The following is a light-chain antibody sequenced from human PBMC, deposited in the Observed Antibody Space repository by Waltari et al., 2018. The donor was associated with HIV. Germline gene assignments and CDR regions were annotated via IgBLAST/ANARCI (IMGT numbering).Light chain of an antibody. CDR2: EVS. CDR3: CAYAGSTTYVI. V-gene: IGLV2-23*02. J-gene: IGLJ2*01. CDR1: RSDVGGSNL. Sequence: QSALTQPASVSGSPGQSITIPLTGTRSDVGGSNLVSWYQQHPGKAPKLMIYEVSKRPSGVSKRFSGSKSGNTASLTISGLQAEDEPDYYCCAYAGSTTYVIFGGGTKLTVL.